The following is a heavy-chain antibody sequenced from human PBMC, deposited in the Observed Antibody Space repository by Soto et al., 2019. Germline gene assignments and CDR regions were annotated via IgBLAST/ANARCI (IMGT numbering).Heavy chain of an antibody. J-gene: IGHJ3*01. D-gene: IGHD3-22*01. CDR1: GFSFSTYG. CDR2: ISGSGGDT. Sequence: EVQLLESGGGLVQPGGSLRLSCAASGFSFSTYGMGWVRQPPGKGLEWVSGISGSGGDTYYADSVKGRFTISRDNSKNTLYLRMNSLRAEDTAVYYCANRDTSTLRVVTKSACDVWGQGTVVTVSS. CDR3: ANRDTSTLRVVTKSACDV. V-gene: IGHV3-23*01.